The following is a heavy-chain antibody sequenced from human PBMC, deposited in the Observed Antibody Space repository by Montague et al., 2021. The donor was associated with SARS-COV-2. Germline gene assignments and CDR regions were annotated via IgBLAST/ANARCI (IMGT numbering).Heavy chain of an antibody. CDR2: IYNSGTT. Sequence: SETLSLTCTVSGDSTSCPNCYWGWIRQAPGKGLDWIGTIYNSGTTYYNPSLKSRVTISIDTSKNHFSLRVNSVTAADSAVYFCARRPGASYYVFWSGGFDIWGQGTMVTVS. CDR3: ARRPGASYYVFWSGGFDI. CDR1: GDSTSCPNCY. V-gene: IGHV4-39*01. J-gene: IGHJ3*02. D-gene: IGHD3-3*01.